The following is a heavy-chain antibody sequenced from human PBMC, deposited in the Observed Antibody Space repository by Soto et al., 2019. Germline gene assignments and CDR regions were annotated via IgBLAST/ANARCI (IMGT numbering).Heavy chain of an antibody. V-gene: IGHV1-3*01. D-gene: IGHD2-8*01. J-gene: IGHJ4*02. CDR3: TRDLNGGNPFEY. CDR2: IDPGSGHP. CDR1: GYTLTNYA. Sequence: QVQFVQSGAEVKKPGASVRVSCKPSGYTLTNYAIHWVRQAAGQGLEWLGWIDPGSGHPTYSQKFQGRMTLSRDNSASTFYMDLRSLTSEDTAVYFCTRDLNGGNPFEYWGQGTLVTVSS.